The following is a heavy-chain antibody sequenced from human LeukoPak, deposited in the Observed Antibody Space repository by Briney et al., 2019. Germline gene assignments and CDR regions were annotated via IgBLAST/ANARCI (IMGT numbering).Heavy chain of an antibody. CDR1: GFTFDDYG. Sequence: GGSLRLSCAASGFTFDDYGMNWVRQAPGKGLEWVSSISSSSTYIYYADSVKGRFTISRDNAKNSLYLQMNSLRAEDTAVYYCARDPIAAAAPGAFDIWGQGTMVTVSS. CDR3: ARDPIAAAAPGAFDI. J-gene: IGHJ3*02. CDR2: ISSSSTYI. D-gene: IGHD6-13*01. V-gene: IGHV3-21*01.